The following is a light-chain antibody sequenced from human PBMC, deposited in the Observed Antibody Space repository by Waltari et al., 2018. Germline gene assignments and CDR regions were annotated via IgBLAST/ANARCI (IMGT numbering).Light chain of an antibody. CDR3: QQYANLPIT. Sequence: DTQMTQSPSSLSASVGDRFTITCQTSQDTNKYLNWYQQKSGKAPKLLIYEASLLETGVPSRFSGRGSGTDFTLTISSLQPEDFATYFCQQYANLPITFGQGTRL. V-gene: IGKV1-33*01. CDR1: QDTNKY. CDR2: EAS. J-gene: IGKJ5*01.